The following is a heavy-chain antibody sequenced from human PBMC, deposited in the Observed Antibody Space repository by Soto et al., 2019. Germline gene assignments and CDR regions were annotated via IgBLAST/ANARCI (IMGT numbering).Heavy chain of an antibody. V-gene: IGHV1-18*04. CDR1: GYTFINYG. CDR2: ISAFNGDT. Sequence: QVQLVQSGPEMKKPGASVKVSCKASGYTFINYGISWVRQAPGQGLEGMGWISAFNGDTDYAQNLRGRVTMTRDTSTGTAYMELRSLRSDDTAVYFCAREAGSGSYYPENYWGQGTLVTVSS. J-gene: IGHJ4*02. D-gene: IGHD1-26*01. CDR3: AREAGSGSYYPENY.